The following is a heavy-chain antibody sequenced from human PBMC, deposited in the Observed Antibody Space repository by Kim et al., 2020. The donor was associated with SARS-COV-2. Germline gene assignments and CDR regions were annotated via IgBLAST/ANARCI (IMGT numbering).Heavy chain of an antibody. CDR2: IYYSGST. Sequence: SETLSLTCTVSGGSISSYYWSWIRQPPGKGLEWIGYIYYSGSTNYNPSLKSRVTISVDTSKNQFSLKLSSVTAADTAGYYCARHSWSMRSFSGERYYYYGMDVWGQGTTVTVSS. CDR1: GGSISSYY. V-gene: IGHV4-59*08. D-gene: IGHD1-1*01. J-gene: IGHJ6*02. CDR3: ARHSWSMRSFSGERYYYYGMDV.